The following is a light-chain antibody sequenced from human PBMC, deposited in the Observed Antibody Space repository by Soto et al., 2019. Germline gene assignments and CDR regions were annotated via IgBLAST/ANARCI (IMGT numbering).Light chain of an antibody. CDR1: QSVTSGY. CDR2: GAS. CDR3: QHYSSSPPAIT. J-gene: IGKJ5*01. Sequence: IVLTQSPGTLSLSPGERATLSCRASQSVTSGYLAWYQQQPNLAPRLLIYGASYRATDIPDRFSGGGSGTDFTLTISRLEPEDFAVYYCQHYSSSPPAITFGQGTRLEIK. V-gene: IGKV3-20*01.